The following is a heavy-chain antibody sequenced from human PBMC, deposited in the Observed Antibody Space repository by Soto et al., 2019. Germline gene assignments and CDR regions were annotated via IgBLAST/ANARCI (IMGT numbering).Heavy chain of an antibody. V-gene: IGHV3-7*03. D-gene: IGHD6-19*01. Sequence: GGSLRLSCVASGFTFISSFMGWIRQAPGKGLEWVANINQDGGVTYYVDSVEGRFTISRDNTKDSLYLQMNSLRGEDTAIYYCARYYRGSGRYFFDYWGQGTPVTV. CDR2: INQDGGVT. J-gene: IGHJ4*02. CDR1: GFTFISSF. CDR3: ARYYRGSGRYFFDY.